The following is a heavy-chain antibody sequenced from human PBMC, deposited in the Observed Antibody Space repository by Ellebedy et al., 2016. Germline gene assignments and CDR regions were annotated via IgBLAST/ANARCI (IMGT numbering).Heavy chain of an antibody. V-gene: IGHV3-11*01. CDR3: ARDGPLNYYDSSGYYSHWYFDL. CDR1: GFIFSDYY. Sequence: GGSLRLSCVASGFIFSDYYMSWIRQAPGKGLEWVSYISSSGTTIFYADAVKGRFTISRDNAKNSLYLQMSSLRAEDTAVYYCARDGPLNYYDSSGYYSHWYFDLWGRGTLVTVSS. D-gene: IGHD3-22*01. J-gene: IGHJ2*01. CDR2: ISSSGTTI.